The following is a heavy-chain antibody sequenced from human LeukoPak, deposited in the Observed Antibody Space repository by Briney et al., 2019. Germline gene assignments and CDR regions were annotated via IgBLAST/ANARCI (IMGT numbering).Heavy chain of an antibody. CDR3: ARGRNSVYYFNVVAPSYFDY. J-gene: IGHJ4*02. D-gene: IGHD3-22*01. CDR1: GYTLTGYY. CDR2: INPNSGGT. Sequence: ASVKVSCKASGYTLTGYYMHWVRQAPGQGLEWMGRINPNSGGTNYAQKFQGRVTMTRDTSINTAYMDLGRLRSDDTAVYYCARGRNSVYYFNVVAPSYFDYWGQGTLVTVSS. V-gene: IGHV1-2*06.